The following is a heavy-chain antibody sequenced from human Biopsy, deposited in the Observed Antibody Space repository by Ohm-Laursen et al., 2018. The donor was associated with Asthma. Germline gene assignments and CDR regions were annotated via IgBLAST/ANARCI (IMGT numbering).Heavy chain of an antibody. J-gene: IGHJ6*02. CDR2: IYYSGTT. V-gene: IGHV4-39*01. Sequence: SDTLSLTCSLSSGSGGYMRSGNYYWGWIRQPPGKGLEWIGSIYYSGTTYYSPSLESRVTVSADTSKNQFSLKLTSVTAADTAVYYCVRGSSSWHHGPFHYYYGLDVWGQGTTVSVS. CDR3: VRGSSSWHHGPFHYYYGLDV. D-gene: IGHD6-13*01. CDR1: SGSGGYMRSGNYY.